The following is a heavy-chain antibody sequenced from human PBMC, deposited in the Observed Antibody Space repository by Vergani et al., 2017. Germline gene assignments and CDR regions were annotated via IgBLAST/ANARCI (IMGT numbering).Heavy chain of an antibody. J-gene: IGHJ4*02. CDR1: GFTFSDHY. Sequence: EVQLVESGGGLVQPGGSLRLSCAASGFTFSDHYMDWVRQAPGKGLEWVGRTRNKANSYTTEYAASVKGRFTISRGDSKNSLYLQMNSLKTEDTAVYYCARGGSYYGDYFYYWGEGTLVTVSA. CDR2: TRNKANSYTT. V-gene: IGHV3-72*01. CDR3: ARGGSYYGDYFYY. D-gene: IGHD1-26*01.